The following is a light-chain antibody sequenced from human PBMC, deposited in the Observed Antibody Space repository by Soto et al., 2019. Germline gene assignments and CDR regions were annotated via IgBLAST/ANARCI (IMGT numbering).Light chain of an antibody. J-gene: IGKJ4*01. CDR3: QQYNNWPLT. CDR2: VAS. CDR1: QSVSSN. V-gene: IGKV3-15*01. Sequence: EIVMTQSPATLSVSPGERATLSCRASQSVSSNLAWYQQKPGQAPRLLIYVASTRATGIPDRFSGSGSGTEFTLIISSLQSEDFAVYYCQQYNNWPLTVGGGTKVEIK.